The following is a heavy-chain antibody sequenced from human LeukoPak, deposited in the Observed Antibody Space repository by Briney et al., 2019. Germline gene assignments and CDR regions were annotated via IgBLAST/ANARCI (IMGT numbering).Heavy chain of an antibody. D-gene: IGHD5/OR15-5a*01. CDR1: GYSITSGYH. J-gene: IGHJ4*02. CDR2: MYHSGNI. CDR3: ARLLGPVSFSDV. Sequence: NPSETLSLTCIVSGYSITSGYHWGWIRQTPGKGLEWIGTMYHSGNINYNPSLKSRVTVSVDTSKNQFSLKLDSVTAADTAVFYCARLLGPVSFSDVWGQGILVTVSS. V-gene: IGHV4-38-2*02.